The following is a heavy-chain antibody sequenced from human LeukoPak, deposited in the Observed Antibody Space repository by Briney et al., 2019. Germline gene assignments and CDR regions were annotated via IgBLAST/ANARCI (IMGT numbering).Heavy chain of an antibody. V-gene: IGHV4-61*02. CDR3: ARGRYDFWSGYYPFDY. CDR1: GGSISSGSYY. CDR2: IYTSGST. Sequence: SETLSLTCTVSGGSISSGSYYWSWIRQLAGKGLEWIGRIYTSGSTNYNPSLKSRVTISVDTSKNQFSLKLSSVTAADTAVYYCARGRYDFWSGYYPFDYWGQGTLVTVSS. J-gene: IGHJ4*02. D-gene: IGHD3-3*01.